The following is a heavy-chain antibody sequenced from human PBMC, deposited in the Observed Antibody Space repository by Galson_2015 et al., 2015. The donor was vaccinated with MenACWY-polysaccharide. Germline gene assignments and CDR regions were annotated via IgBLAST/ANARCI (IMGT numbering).Heavy chain of an antibody. Sequence: SLRLSCAASGFTFGGYAMSWVRQAPGKGLEWVSAISGNGGSTYYADSVKGRFTTSRDNSKNTLYLQMNSLRAEDTAVYYCAKGYSNRWTPWDYFDFWGQGTLVTVSS. J-gene: IGHJ4*02. CDR2: ISGNGGST. V-gene: IGHV3-23*01. CDR1: GFTFGGYA. CDR3: AKGYSNRWTPWDYFDF. D-gene: IGHD6-19*01.